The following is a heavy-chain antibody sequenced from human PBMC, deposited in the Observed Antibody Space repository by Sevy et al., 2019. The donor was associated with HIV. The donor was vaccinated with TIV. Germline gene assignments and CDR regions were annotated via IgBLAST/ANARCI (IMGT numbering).Heavy chain of an antibody. CDR1: GYTFTGYY. CDR2: INPNSGGT. J-gene: IGHJ3*02. Sequence: ASVKVSCKASGYTFTGYYMRWVRQAPGQGLEWMGWINPNSGGTNYAQKFQGRVTMTRDTSISTAYMELSRLRSDDTAVYYCARERRTVTRTDAFDIWGQGTMVTVSS. V-gene: IGHV1-2*02. CDR3: ARERRTVTRTDAFDI. D-gene: IGHD4-17*01.